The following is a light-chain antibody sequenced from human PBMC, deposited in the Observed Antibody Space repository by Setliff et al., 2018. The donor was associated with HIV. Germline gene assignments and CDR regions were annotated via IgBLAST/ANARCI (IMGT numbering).Light chain of an antibody. CDR2: STN. J-gene: IGLJ2*01. CDR3: VLYMGSGISV. Sequence: TVVTQAPSFSVSPGGTVTLTCGLSSGSVSTSYYPSWYQQTPGQAPRTLIYSTNSRSSGVPDRFSGSILGNKAALTIAGAQADDESDYYCVLYMGSGISVFGGGTKVTVL. CDR1: SGSVSTSYY. V-gene: IGLV8-61*01.